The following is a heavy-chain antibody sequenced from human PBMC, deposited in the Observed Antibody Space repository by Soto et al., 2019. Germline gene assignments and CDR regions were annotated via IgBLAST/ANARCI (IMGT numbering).Heavy chain of an antibody. CDR2: ISSSGSTI. J-gene: IGHJ4*02. V-gene: IGHV3-11*01. Sequence: GGSLRLSCAASGFTFSDYYMSWIRQAPGKGLEWVSYISSSGSTIYYADSVKGRFTISRDNAKNSLYLQMNSLRAEDTAVYYCAREAVVPAAIAKAQFDYWGQGTLVTVSS. CDR3: AREAVVPAAIAKAQFDY. D-gene: IGHD2-2*01. CDR1: GFTFSDYY.